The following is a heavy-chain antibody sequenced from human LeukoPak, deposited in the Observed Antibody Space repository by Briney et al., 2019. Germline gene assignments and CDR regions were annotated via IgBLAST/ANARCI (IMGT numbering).Heavy chain of an antibody. CDR1: GDSVSSNSAA. CDR2: THYRSKWYN. Sequence: RSQTLSLTCAISGDSVSSNSAAWNWIRQSPSRGLEWLGRTHYRSKWYNDYAVSVKSRITINPDTSKNQFSLQLNSVTPEDTAVYYCARGMYYYDSSGPFHDAFDIWGQGTMVTVSS. CDR3: ARGMYYYDSSGPFHDAFDI. V-gene: IGHV6-1*01. J-gene: IGHJ3*02. D-gene: IGHD3-22*01.